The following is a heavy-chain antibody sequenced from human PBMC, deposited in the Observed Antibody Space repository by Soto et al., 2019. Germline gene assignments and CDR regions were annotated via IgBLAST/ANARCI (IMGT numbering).Heavy chain of an antibody. D-gene: IGHD4-17*01. V-gene: IGHV4-30-4*01. J-gene: IGHJ4*02. CDR2: IYYSGST. CDR1: GVSISSGDYY. Sequence: SETLSLTCTVSGVSISSGDYYWSWIRQPPGKGLEWIGYIYYSGSTYYNPSLKSRVTISVDTSKNQFSLKLSSVTAADTAVYYCARVRSGDYVGIDYWGQGTLVTVSS. CDR3: ARVRSGDYVGIDY.